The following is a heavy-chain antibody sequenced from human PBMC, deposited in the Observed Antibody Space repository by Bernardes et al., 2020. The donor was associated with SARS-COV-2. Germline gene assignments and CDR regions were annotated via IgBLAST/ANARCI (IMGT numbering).Heavy chain of an antibody. D-gene: IGHD6-19*01. J-gene: IGHJ5*02. CDR3: VTFGWDVVANWFDP. CDR1: GFTVSGYW. CDR2: ISPDGNVT. Sequence: GGSLRLSDVVSGFTVSGYWMHSARQAPGKGLVWVSCISPDGNVTNYADSVKGRFTISRDNAKNTLYLQMTSLRVEDTAVYYCVTFGWDVVANWFDPWGQGTLVTVST. V-gene: IGHV3-74*01.